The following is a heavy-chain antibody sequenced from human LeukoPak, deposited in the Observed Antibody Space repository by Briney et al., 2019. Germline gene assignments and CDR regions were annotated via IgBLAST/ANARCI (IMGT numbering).Heavy chain of an antibody. CDR1: GFTFSSYA. Sequence: PGGSLRLSCAASGFTFSSYAMHWVRQAPGKGLEWVAVISYDGSNKYYADSVKGRFTISRDNSKNTLYLQMNSLRAEDTAVYYCAKWSGSMDVWGKGTTVTVSS. CDR3: AKWSGSMDV. D-gene: IGHD1-26*01. CDR2: ISYDGSNK. V-gene: IGHV3-30*18. J-gene: IGHJ6*03.